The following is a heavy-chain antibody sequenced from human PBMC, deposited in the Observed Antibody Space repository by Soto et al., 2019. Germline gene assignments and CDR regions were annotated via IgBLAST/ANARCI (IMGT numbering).Heavy chain of an antibody. CDR1: GFTFNNYA. V-gene: IGHV3-23*01. Sequence: EVQLLESGGGLVQPGGSLRLSCAASGFTFNNYAMTWVRQAPGKGLEWVSAISGGGDTTSYADSVKGRFTVSRDGSKNTLYLQMSRLRAEDTALYYCVKGRGGSGSLTPRVDFWGQGTLVTVSS. CDR3: VKGRGGSGSLTPRVDF. J-gene: IGHJ4*02. D-gene: IGHD3-10*01. CDR2: ISGGGDTT.